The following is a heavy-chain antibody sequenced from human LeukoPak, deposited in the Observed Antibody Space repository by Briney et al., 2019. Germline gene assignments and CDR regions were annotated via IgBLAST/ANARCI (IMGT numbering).Heavy chain of an antibody. CDR2: ISGGGATS. CDR1: GFTFNTYA. D-gene: IGHD6-13*01. Sequence: GGSLRLSCAASGFTFNTYAMSWVRKAPGKGLEWVSAISGGGATSYYADSVEGRFTISRDNSKNTLYLQMNSLRAEDTAIYYCAKDGSSGIAATADAFDIWGQGTMVTVSS. J-gene: IGHJ3*02. V-gene: IGHV3-23*01. CDR3: AKDGSSGIAATADAFDI.